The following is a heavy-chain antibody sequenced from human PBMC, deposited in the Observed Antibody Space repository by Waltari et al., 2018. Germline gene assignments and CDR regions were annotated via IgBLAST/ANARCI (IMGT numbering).Heavy chain of an antibody. CDR3: ARGRIGAARYFDY. J-gene: IGHJ4*02. Sequence: QVQLQQWGAGLLKPSETLSLTCAVYGGSFSGYYWSWIRQPPGQGLEWIGEINHSGSTNYNPSLKSRVTISVDTSKNQFSLKLSSVTAADTAVYYCARGRIGAARYFDYWGQGTLVTVSS. D-gene: IGHD6-6*01. CDR1: GGSFSGYY. CDR2: INHSGST. V-gene: IGHV4-34*01.